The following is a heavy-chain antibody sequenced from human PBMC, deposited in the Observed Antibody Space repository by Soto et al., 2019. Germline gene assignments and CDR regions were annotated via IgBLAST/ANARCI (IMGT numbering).Heavy chain of an antibody. CDR2: ISGSGNTT. CDR3: AKARGRTWYEDY. Sequence: EVQLLASGGGLVQPGGSLRLSCAASGFTFSSYAMTWVRQAPGKGLEWVSSISGSGNTTYYADSVKGRFTISRDSSKNTLYLQMNSLRPADTAVYYCAKARGRTWYEDYWGQGTLVTVSS. D-gene: IGHD6-13*01. V-gene: IGHV3-23*01. J-gene: IGHJ4*02. CDR1: GFTFSSYA.